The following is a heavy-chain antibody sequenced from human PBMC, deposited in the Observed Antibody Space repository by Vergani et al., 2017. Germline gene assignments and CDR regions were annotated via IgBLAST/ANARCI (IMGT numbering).Heavy chain of an antibody. CDR1: GFTFSSYE. V-gene: IGHV3-48*03. J-gene: IGHJ6*02. D-gene: IGHD2-2*01. CDR2: ISSSGSTI. CDR3: ARDSPLVVPAAIFYYYYGMDV. Sequence: EVQLVESGGGLVQPGGSLRLSCAASGFTFSSYEMNWVRQAPGKGLEWVSYISSSGSTIYYADSVKGRFTISRDNAKNSLYLQMNSLRAEDTAVYYGARDSPLVVPAAIFYYYYGMDVWGQGTTVTVSS.